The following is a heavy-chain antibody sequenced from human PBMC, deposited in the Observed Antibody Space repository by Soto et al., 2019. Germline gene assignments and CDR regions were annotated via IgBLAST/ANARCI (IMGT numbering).Heavy chain of an antibody. V-gene: IGHV4-4*07. D-gene: IGHD3-9*01. CDR2: IYTSGST. J-gene: IGHJ5*02. CDR1: GGSITSYH. Sequence: SETLSLTCIVSGGSITSYHWSWIRQPAGKGLEWIGRIYTSGSTNYNPSLKSRVTMSVDTSKNQFSLKLSSVTAADTAVYYCARDGTAYYDILTGYWGNWFDPWGQGTLVTVSS. CDR3: ARDGTAYYDILTGYWGNWFDP.